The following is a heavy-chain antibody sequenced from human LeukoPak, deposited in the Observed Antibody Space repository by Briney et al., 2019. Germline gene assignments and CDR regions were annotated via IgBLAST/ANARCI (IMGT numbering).Heavy chain of an antibody. Sequence: SVKVSCKASGGTFSSYAISWVRQAPGQGLEWMGGIIPIFGTANYAQKFQGRVTITADESTSTAYMELSSLRSEDTAVYYCARVYPYCSGGSCYPLPYFDLWGRGTLVTVSS. CDR3: ARVYPYCSGGSCYPLPYFDL. J-gene: IGHJ2*01. CDR2: IIPIFGTA. D-gene: IGHD2-15*01. V-gene: IGHV1-69*13. CDR1: GGTFSSYA.